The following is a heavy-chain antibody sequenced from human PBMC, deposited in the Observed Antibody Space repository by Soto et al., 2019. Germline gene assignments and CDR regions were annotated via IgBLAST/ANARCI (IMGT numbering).Heavy chain of an antibody. CDR2: TWYDGSNK. Sequence: GGSLRLSCAASGFTFSSYGMHWVRQAPGKGLEWVAVTWYDGSNKYYADSVKGRFTISRDNSKNTLYLQMNSLRAEDTAVYYCARGPVPGVLRYFDWPPPDPAFDIWGQGTMVTVSS. D-gene: IGHD3-9*01. J-gene: IGHJ3*02. CDR1: GFTFSSYG. V-gene: IGHV3-33*08. CDR3: ARGPVPGVLRYFDWPPPDPAFDI.